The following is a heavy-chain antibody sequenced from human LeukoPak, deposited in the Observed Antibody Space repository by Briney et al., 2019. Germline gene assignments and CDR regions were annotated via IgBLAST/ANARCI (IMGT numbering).Heavy chain of an antibody. Sequence: GRSLRLSCAASGFTFSSYAMHWVRQAPGKGLEWVAVISYDGSNKYYADSVKGRFTISRDNSKNTLYPQMNSLRAEDTAVYYCARVNSGSYYDFDYWGQGTLVTVSS. J-gene: IGHJ4*02. D-gene: IGHD1-26*01. V-gene: IGHV3-30-3*01. CDR3: ARVNSGSYYDFDY. CDR1: GFTFSSYA. CDR2: ISYDGSNK.